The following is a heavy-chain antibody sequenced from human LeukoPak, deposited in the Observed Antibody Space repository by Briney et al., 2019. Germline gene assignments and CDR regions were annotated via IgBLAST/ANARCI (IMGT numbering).Heavy chain of an antibody. CDR2: IYSGGST. Sequence: GGSLRLSCAASGFTVSSNYMSWVRQAPGKGLEWVSVIYSGGSTYYADSVKGRFTISGDNSKNTLYLQMNSLRAEDTAVYYCARVSGSGYYYHYWGQGTLVTVSS. J-gene: IGHJ4*02. CDR3: ARVSGSGYYYHY. V-gene: IGHV3-66*01. D-gene: IGHD3-22*01. CDR1: GFTVSSNY.